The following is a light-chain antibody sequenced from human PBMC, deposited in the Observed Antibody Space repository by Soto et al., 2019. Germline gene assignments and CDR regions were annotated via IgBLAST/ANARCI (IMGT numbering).Light chain of an antibody. J-gene: IGKJ4*01. CDR3: QQYGSSPT. CDR2: GAS. V-gene: IGKV3-20*01. Sequence: EIVLTQSPGTLSLSPGERATLSCRASQSVSSSYLAWYQQRPGQAPRLLIYGASSRATGIPDRFSGSGSGTDFILTISRLEPEDFAVYYCQQYGSSPTFGGGTKVDIK. CDR1: QSVSSSY.